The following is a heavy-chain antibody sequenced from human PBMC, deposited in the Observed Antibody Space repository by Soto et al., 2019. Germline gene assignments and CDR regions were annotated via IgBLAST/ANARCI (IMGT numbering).Heavy chain of an antibody. Sequence: PSETLSLTFTVSGGPISSCTYYWGWIRQPPGKGLEWIGNIYYSGSTYYTPSLKSRVTISVDTSKYQFSLKLSSVTAADTAVYYCARLFAAAAGYGMDLWGQGTTVTVSS. V-gene: IGHV4-39*01. D-gene: IGHD6-25*01. CDR3: ARLFAAAAGYGMDL. J-gene: IGHJ6*02. CDR1: GGPISSCTYY. CDR2: IYYSGST.